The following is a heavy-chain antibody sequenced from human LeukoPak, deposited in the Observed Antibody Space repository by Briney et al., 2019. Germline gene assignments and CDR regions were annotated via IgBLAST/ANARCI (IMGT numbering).Heavy chain of an antibody. D-gene: IGHD3-10*01. V-gene: IGHV4-39*01. CDR2: IYYSGST. CDR1: GGSISSSSYY. Sequence: SETLSLTCTVSGGSISSSSYYWGWIRQPPGKGLEWIGSIYYSGSTYYNPSLKSRVTISVDTSKNQFSLKLSSVTAADTAVYYCARVLLSRDAFDIWGQGTMVTVSS. CDR3: ARVLLSRDAFDI. J-gene: IGHJ3*02.